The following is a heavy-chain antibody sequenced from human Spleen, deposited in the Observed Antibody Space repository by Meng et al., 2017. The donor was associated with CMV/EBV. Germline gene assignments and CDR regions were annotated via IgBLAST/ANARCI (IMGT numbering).Heavy chain of an antibody. CDR1: GFTFSDHY. Sequence: GESLKISCAASGFTFSDHYMDWVRQAPGKGLEWVGRTRNKAKSYTTDYAASVKGRFTISRDDSKNSLYLQMNSLKTEDTAVYYCTTDPGGYADYWGQGTLVTVSS. V-gene: IGHV3-72*01. CDR2: TRNKAKSYTT. J-gene: IGHJ4*02. CDR3: TTDPGGYADY. D-gene: IGHD2-2*01.